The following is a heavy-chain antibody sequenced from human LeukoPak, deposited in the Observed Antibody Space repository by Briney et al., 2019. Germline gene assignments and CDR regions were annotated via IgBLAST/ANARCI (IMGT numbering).Heavy chain of an antibody. CDR1: GYMFSNYW. D-gene: IGHD6-6*01. CDR3: GRQTSSSSRVDF. J-gene: IGHJ4*02. CDR2: IYPGDSDT. V-gene: IGHV5-51*01. Sequence: GESLKISCKGSGYMFSNYWIGWVRPMPGKSLEWMGTIYPGDSDTTYSPPFQGQVTISADKSISTAYLQWNSLKASDTAMYFCGRQTSSSSRVDFWGQGTLVTVSS.